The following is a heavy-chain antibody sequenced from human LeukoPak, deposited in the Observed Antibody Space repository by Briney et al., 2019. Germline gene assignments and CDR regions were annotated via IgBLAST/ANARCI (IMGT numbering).Heavy chain of an antibody. CDR3: ARAFNYYDSSGTRWYFDL. CDR1: GGSISSSSYY. V-gene: IGHV4-39*07. Sequence: PSETLSLTCTVSGGSISSSSYYWGWIRQPPGKGLEWIGSIYYSGSTYYNPSLKSRVTISVDTSKNQFSLKLRSVTAADTAVYYCARAFNYYDSSGTRWYFDLWGRGTLVTVSS. D-gene: IGHD3-22*01. CDR2: IYYSGST. J-gene: IGHJ2*01.